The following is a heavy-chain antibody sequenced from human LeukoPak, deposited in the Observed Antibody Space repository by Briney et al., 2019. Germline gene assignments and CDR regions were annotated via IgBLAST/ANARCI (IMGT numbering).Heavy chain of an antibody. V-gene: IGHV3-23*01. CDR3: ARDSYSGNYGNDYYYYMDV. CDR2: IGVSGGST. CDR1: GFTFSSYA. J-gene: IGHJ6*03. D-gene: IGHD1-26*01. Sequence: GGSLRLSCAASGFTFSSYAMSWVRQAPGKGLEWVSGIGVSGGSTYYADSVKGRFTISRDNAKNSLYLQMDSLGPEDTAVYYCARDSYSGNYGNDYYYYMDVWGKGTTVTISS.